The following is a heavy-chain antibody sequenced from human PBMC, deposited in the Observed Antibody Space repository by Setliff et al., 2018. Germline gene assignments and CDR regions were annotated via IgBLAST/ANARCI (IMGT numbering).Heavy chain of an antibody. Sequence: ASVKVSCKASGYTFISYGISWVRQAPGQGLEWMGWISAYNGNTIYAQKFQGRVTMTEDTSTSTAYMELRSLRSDDTAVYYCARVLFHCSSTSCYLDAFDIWGQGTMVTVSS. CDR1: GYTFISYG. D-gene: IGHD2-2*01. CDR2: ISAYNGNT. V-gene: IGHV1-18*01. J-gene: IGHJ3*02. CDR3: ARVLFHCSSTSCYLDAFDI.